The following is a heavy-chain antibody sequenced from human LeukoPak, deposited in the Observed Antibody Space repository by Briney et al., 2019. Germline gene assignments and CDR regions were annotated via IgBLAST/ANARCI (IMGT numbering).Heavy chain of an antibody. CDR2: ISSNGGST. D-gene: IGHD1-26*01. Sequence: GGSLRLSCAASGFTFSNYAMHWVRQAPGNGLEYVSAISSNGGSTYYANSVKGRFTISRDNSKNTLYLQMGSLRAEDMAVYYCARGLYGSYGALGYWGQGTLVTVSS. CDR3: ARGLYGSYGALGY. CDR1: GFTFSNYA. J-gene: IGHJ4*02. V-gene: IGHV3-64*01.